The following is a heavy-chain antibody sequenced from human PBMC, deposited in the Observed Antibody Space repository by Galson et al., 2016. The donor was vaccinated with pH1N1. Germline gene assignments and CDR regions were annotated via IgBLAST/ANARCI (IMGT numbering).Heavy chain of an antibody. CDR2: VYHSGST. Sequence: SETLSLTCTISGGSVSSFFWSWVRQPPGEGLEWIGYVYHSGSTDYNPSLKSRVTISVDTSNNQFSLRLTSVTASDTAVYYCARSNYEIMTGPGGDYCFGMDVWGQGTTVAVSS. CDR3: ARSNYEIMTGPGGDYCFGMDV. CDR1: GGSVSSFF. D-gene: IGHD2-21*01. J-gene: IGHJ6*02. V-gene: IGHV4-59*02.